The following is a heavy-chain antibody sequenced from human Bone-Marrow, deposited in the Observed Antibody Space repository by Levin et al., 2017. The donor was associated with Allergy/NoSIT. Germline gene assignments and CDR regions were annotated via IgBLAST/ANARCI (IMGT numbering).Heavy chain of an antibody. D-gene: IGHD4-17*01. Sequence: LSLTCAASGFPFRSSAMSWVRQAPGKGLEWVSAISGSGGSTYYADSVKGRFTISRDNSKNTLYLQMNSLRAEDTAVYYCAKAGPYGDYAHFDYWGQGTLVTVSS. CDR3: AKAGPYGDYAHFDY. V-gene: IGHV3-23*01. CDR1: GFPFRSSA. CDR2: ISGSGGST. J-gene: IGHJ4*02.